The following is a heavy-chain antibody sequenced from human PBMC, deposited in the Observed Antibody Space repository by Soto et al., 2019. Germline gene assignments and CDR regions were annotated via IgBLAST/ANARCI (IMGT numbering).Heavy chain of an antibody. Sequence: GGSLRLSCAASGFTFDDYAMHWVRQAPGKGLEWVSGISWNSGSIGYADSVKGRFTISRDNAKNSLYLQMNSLRAEDTALYYCAKGPGLEYYDVYDYYYMYVLGKGATVTVS. V-gene: IGHV3-9*01. CDR3: AKGPGLEYYDVYDYYYMYV. CDR1: GFTFDDYA. CDR2: ISWNSGSI. J-gene: IGHJ6*03. D-gene: IGHD3-3*01.